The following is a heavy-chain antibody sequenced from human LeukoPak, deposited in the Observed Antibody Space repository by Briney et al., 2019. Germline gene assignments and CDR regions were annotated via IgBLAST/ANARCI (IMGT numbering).Heavy chain of an antibody. CDR2: INTGGAT. CDR1: GFTLSSYG. Sequence: PGGSLRLSCAASGFTLSSYGMSWVRQAPGNGLECVSSINTGGATYHADSVEGRFTISRDNSKNTLYLQMNSLTDEDTAIYYCATSPVSAAGLQPNFDYWGQGTLISVSS. V-gene: IGHV3-23*01. J-gene: IGHJ4*02. D-gene: IGHD5-24*01. CDR3: ATSPVSAAGLQPNFDY.